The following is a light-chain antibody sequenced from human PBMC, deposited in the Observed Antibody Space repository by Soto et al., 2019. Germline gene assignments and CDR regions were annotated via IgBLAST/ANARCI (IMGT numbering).Light chain of an antibody. CDR2: GSS. CDR3: QKANSYPWK. J-gene: IGKJ1*01. CDR1: QGVSDW. Sequence: IQMTQSPSAVSASVVDSVTITCRASQGVSDWVAWYQQKPGEAPKLLIYGSSSLLSGVPSRFSGTRSGTDFTLTISSLQPEEVATYYCQKANSYPWKCGQGNKVDIK. V-gene: IGKV1-12*01.